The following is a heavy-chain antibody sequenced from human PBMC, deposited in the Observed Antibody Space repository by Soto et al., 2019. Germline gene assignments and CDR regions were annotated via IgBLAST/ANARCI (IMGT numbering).Heavy chain of an antibody. V-gene: IGHV4-34*01. Sequence: SETLSLTCAVYGGSFSGYYWSWIRQPPGKGLEWIGEINHSGSTNYNPSLKSRVTISVDTSKNQFSLKLSFVTAADTAVYYCVRGRGAVVVVAATYYFDYWGQGTLVTVSS. CDR1: GGSFSGYY. CDR3: VRGRGAVVVVAATYYFDY. J-gene: IGHJ4*02. CDR2: INHSGST. D-gene: IGHD2-15*01.